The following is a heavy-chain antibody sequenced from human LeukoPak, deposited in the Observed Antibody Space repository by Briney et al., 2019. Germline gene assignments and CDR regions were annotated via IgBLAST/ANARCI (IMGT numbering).Heavy chain of an antibody. CDR1: GGSISSYY. Sequence: PSETLSLTCTASGGSISSYYWSWIRQPPGKGLEWIGYIYYSGSTNYNPSLKSRVTISVDTSKNQFSLKLSSVTAADTAVYYCASLTGDYYDSSGYYFDYWGQGTLVTVSS. D-gene: IGHD3-22*01. V-gene: IGHV4-59*08. CDR3: ASLTGDYYDSSGYYFDY. CDR2: IYYSGST. J-gene: IGHJ4*02.